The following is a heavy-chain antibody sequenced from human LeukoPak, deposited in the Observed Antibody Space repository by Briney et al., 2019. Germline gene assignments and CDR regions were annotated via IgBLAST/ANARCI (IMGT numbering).Heavy chain of an antibody. J-gene: IGHJ3*02. Sequence: GGSLRLPCAASGFTFSSYAMSWVRQAPGKGLEWVSAISGSGGSTYYADSVKGRFTISRDNSKNTLYLQMNSLRAEDTAVYYCAKDLGIFGVVIPRGAFDIWGQGTMVTVSS. CDR1: GFTFSSYA. CDR2: ISGSGGST. V-gene: IGHV3-23*01. D-gene: IGHD3-3*01. CDR3: AKDLGIFGVVIPRGAFDI.